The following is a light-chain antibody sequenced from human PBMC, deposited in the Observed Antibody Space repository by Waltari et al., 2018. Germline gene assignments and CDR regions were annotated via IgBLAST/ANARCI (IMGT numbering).Light chain of an antibody. Sequence: SYELTQPPSVSVSPGQTASISCSGDQLGYKYTCWYQQKTGQSPVLVIYQDNKRPSGIPEGFSGSNSGNTATLTISGTQVMDEADYYCQAWDNFSAIFGGGTKLSVL. CDR3: QAWDNFSAI. V-gene: IGLV3-1*01. CDR2: QDN. J-gene: IGLJ2*01. CDR1: QLGYKY.